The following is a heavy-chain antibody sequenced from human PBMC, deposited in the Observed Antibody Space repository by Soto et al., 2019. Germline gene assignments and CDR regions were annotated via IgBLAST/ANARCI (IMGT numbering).Heavy chain of an antibody. CDR1: GFTFSSYA. J-gene: IGHJ4*02. CDR3: AGQNSNYLDY. Sequence: QVQPVESGGGVVQPGRSLRLSCAASGFTFSSYAMHWVRQAPGKGLEWVAVISYDGSNKYYADSVKGRFTISRDNSKNTLYLQMNSLRAEDTAVYYCAGQNSNYLDYWGQGTLVTVSS. CDR2: ISYDGSNK. V-gene: IGHV3-30-3*01. D-gene: IGHD4-4*01.